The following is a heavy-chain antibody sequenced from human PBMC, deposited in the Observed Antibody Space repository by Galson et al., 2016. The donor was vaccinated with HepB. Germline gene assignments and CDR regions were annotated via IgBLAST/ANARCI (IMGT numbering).Heavy chain of an antibody. CDR3: AKCLWVRGVYPFDP. D-gene: IGHD3-10*01. J-gene: IGHJ5*02. CDR2: ISGTGYNT. V-gene: IGHV3-23*01. CDR1: DFTFSSYA. Sequence: SLRLSCAASDFTFSSYAMNWVRQAPGKGLEWVSAISGTGYNTQYADSVKGRFTISRDHSKNTLYLQMNSLRAENTAVYYCAKCLWVRGVYPFDPWGQGTLVTVSS.